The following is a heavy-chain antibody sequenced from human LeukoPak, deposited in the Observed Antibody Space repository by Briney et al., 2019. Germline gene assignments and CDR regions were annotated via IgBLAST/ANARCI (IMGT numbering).Heavy chain of an antibody. Sequence: PSETLSLTCTVSGGSIFSSNSYWGWIRQPPGKGLEWIGSIYYSGNTYYNASLKSRVTISVDTSKNQFSLKLNSVTAADTAVYYCARVPGRGYSSSWGYFDYWGQGTLVTVSS. CDR2: IYYSGNT. CDR1: GGSIFSSNSY. J-gene: IGHJ4*02. D-gene: IGHD6-13*01. CDR3: ARVPGRGYSSSWGYFDY. V-gene: IGHV4-39*01.